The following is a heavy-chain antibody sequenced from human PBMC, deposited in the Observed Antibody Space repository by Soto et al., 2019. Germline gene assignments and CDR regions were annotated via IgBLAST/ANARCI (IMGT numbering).Heavy chain of an antibody. V-gene: IGHV4-4*02. CDR2: VYRTGST. J-gene: IGHJ4*02. CDR1: GGSISTSNW. D-gene: IGHD6-13*01. Sequence: QVQLQESGPGLVKPSGTLSLTCAVSGGSISTSNWWSWVRQPPGKGLEWIGEVYRTGSTNYNPSLASRLTTPVDKPKIQFSLKLTSVTAADTAVYYCARARATIAAAAIFDCWGQGTLVTVSS. CDR3: ARARATIAAAAIFDC.